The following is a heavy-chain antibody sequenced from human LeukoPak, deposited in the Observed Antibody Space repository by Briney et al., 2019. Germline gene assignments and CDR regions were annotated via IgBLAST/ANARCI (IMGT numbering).Heavy chain of an antibody. CDR1: GYTFSSYG. V-gene: IGHV1-18*01. CDR2: ISAYNGNT. CDR3: ARDQGIYNHRIIDS. Sequence: ASLKVSCRASGYTFSSYGISWVRQAPGQGLEWMGWISAYNGNTNFAQEFQGRVTMTTDTSTSTASMELRSLRSDDTAVYYCARDQGIYNHRIIDSWGQGTLVTVSS. J-gene: IGHJ4*02. D-gene: IGHD5-12*01.